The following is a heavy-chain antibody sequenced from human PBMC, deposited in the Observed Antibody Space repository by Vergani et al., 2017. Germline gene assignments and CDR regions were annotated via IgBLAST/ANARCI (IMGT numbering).Heavy chain of an antibody. CDR3: AKGFQAMVRGHYYYGMDV. Sequence: QVQLVESGGGVVQPGRSLRLSCAASGFTFSSYGMHWVRQAPGKGLEWVAVISYDGSNKYYADSVKGRFTISRDNSKNTLYLQMNSLRAEDTAVYYCAKGFQAMVRGHYYYGMDVWGQGP. D-gene: IGHD3-10*01. CDR2: ISYDGSNK. J-gene: IGHJ6*02. CDR1: GFTFSSYG. V-gene: IGHV3-30*18.